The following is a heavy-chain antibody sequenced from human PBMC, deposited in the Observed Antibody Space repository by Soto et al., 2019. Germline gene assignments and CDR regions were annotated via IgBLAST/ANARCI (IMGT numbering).Heavy chain of an antibody. V-gene: IGHV3-23*01. CDR1: GFTFSSYA. Sequence: EVQLLESGGGLVQPGGSLRLSCAASGFTFSSYAMSWVRQAPGKGLEWVSAISGSGGSTYYADSVKGRFTISRDNSKNTLYLQMNSLRTEDTAVYYCAKDWSIVVVPAAMRQDNYFDYWGQGTLVTVSS. J-gene: IGHJ4*02. D-gene: IGHD2-2*01. CDR3: AKDWSIVVVPAAMRQDNYFDY. CDR2: ISGSGGST.